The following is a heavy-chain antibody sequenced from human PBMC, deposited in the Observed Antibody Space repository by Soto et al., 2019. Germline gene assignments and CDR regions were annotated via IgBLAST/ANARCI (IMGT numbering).Heavy chain of an antibody. V-gene: IGHV3-53*01. J-gene: IGHJ6*03. D-gene: IGHD3-10*01. CDR3: AKGPHSASGYYYMDV. CDR1: GFTVNNNY. Sequence: HPGGSLRLSCAASGFTVNNNYMGWVRQAPGKGLEWVSLIYSGDSTYYTDSVKGRFTISRENSKNTLYLQMNSLRAEDTAVYYCAKGPHSASGYYYMDVWGKGITVTVAS. CDR2: IYSGDST.